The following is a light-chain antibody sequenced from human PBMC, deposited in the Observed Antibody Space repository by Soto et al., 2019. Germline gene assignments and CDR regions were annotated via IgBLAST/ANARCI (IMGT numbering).Light chain of an antibody. V-gene: IGKV1-27*01. J-gene: IGKJ2*01. CDR3: QNYNGAPYA. CDR1: QAISNF. CDR2: EAS. Sequence: DIQMTQSPPSLSASVGDRVTITCRASQAISNFVAWYQQKARKAPSLLIYEASTLQSGVPSRFSGRGSGTAFTLTISSLQPEDVATYFCQNYNGAPYAFGQGTKLEIK.